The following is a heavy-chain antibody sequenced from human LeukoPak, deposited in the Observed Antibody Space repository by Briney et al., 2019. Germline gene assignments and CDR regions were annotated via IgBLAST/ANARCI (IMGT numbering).Heavy chain of an antibody. J-gene: IGHJ4*02. CDR1: GFTFSSYS. V-gene: IGHV3-21*01. CDR2: ISSSSSYI. D-gene: IGHD1-7*01. CDR3: ARDLGVTGTTLDY. Sequence: PGGSLRLSCAASGFTFSSYSMNWVRQAPGKGLEWVSSISSSSSYIYYADSVKGRFTISRDNAKNTLYLQMNSLRAEDTAVYYCARDLGVTGTTLDYWGQGTLVTVSS.